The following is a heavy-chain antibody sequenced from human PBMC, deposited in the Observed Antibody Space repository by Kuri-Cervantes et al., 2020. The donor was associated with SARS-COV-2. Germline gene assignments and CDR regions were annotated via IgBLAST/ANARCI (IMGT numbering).Heavy chain of an antibody. D-gene: IGHD3-10*01. Sequence: ASVKVSCKASGYTFTSYAMHWVRQAPGQRLEWMGWINDGNGNTKYSQKFQGRVTMTRNTSISTACMELSSLRSEDTAVYYCARGGEVLWFGESFDPWGQGTLVTVSS. CDR2: INDGNGNT. CDR1: GYTFTSYA. V-gene: IGHV1-3*01. J-gene: IGHJ5*02. CDR3: ARGGEVLWFGESFDP.